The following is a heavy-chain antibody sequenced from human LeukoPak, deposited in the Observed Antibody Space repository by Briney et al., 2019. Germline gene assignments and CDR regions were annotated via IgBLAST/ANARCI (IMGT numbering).Heavy chain of an antibody. D-gene: IGHD2-2*02. Sequence: EASVKVSCKASGYTFNSYGISWVRQAPGQGLEWMGWISAYNGNTNYAQKLQGRVTMTTDTSTSTAYMELRSLRSDDTAVYYCARYVKYQLLYSHRGIDYWGQGTLVTVSS. CDR2: ISAYNGNT. V-gene: IGHV1-18*01. CDR1: GYTFNSYG. J-gene: IGHJ4*02. CDR3: ARYVKYQLLYSHRGIDY.